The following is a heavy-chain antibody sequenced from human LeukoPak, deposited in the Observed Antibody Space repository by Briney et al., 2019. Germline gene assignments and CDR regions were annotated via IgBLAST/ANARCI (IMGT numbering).Heavy chain of an antibody. CDR1: GYTFTSYY. V-gene: IGHV1-46*01. D-gene: IGHD3-10*01. Sequence: ASVKVSCKASGYTFTSYYMHWVRQAPGQGLEWMGIINPSGGSTSYAQKFQGRVTMTRDTSISTAYMELSRLRSDDTAVYYCATPASDYYGSGSYDYWGQGTLVTVSS. J-gene: IGHJ4*02. CDR2: INPSGGST. CDR3: ATPASDYYGSGSYDY.